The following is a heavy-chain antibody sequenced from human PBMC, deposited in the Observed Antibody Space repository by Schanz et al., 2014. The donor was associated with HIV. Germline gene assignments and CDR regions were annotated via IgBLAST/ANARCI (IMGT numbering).Heavy chain of an antibody. CDR2: MSYDGTKK. Sequence: EQLVESGGGLVQPGGSLRLSCAASGFTLSSYWMTWVRQAPGKGLEWVAVMSYDGTKKHYADSVKGRFTISRDNSKNSLSLLIKSLRADDAAVYYCAKDRNYYESKYRGKGNYYYYGMDVWGQGTTVTVSS. CDR3: AKDRNYYESKYRGKGNYYYYGMDV. D-gene: IGHD3-22*01. J-gene: IGHJ6*02. V-gene: IGHV3-30*18. CDR1: GFTLSSYW.